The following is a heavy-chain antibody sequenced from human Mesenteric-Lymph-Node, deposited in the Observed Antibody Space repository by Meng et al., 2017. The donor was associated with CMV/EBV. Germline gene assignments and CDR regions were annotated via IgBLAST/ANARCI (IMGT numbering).Heavy chain of an antibody. V-gene: IGHV3-21*01. J-gene: IGHJ6*02. CDR1: GFTFSSYS. Sequence: GESLKISCVASGFTFSSYSMKWVRQAPGKGLEWVSSISSGDDYIYYTASVKGRFTISRDNAKNSLYLQINSLRAEDTAVYYCARVNYDFWSGSGGHYNAMDVWGQGTTVTVSS. CDR2: ISSGDDYI. D-gene: IGHD3-3*01. CDR3: ARVNYDFWSGSGGHYNAMDV.